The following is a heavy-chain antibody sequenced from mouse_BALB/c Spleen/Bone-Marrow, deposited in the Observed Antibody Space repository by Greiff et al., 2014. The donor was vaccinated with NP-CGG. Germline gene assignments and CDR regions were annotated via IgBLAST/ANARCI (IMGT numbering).Heavy chain of an antibody. D-gene: IGHD4-1*01. V-gene: IGHV7-3*02. CDR1: GFTFSDYY. J-gene: IGHJ4*01. CDR3: STDIDDESDGAGTMDY. CDR2: IRTKAYGDTT. Sequence: EVKVEESGGGLVQPGGSLRLSCATSGFTFSDYYISWVRQPPGKALEWLGFIRTKAYGDTTEYSASVKGRFTISRDNSQSILYLQMNTLRAEDSGTYYCSTDIDDESDGAGTMDYWGQGTSVTVSS.